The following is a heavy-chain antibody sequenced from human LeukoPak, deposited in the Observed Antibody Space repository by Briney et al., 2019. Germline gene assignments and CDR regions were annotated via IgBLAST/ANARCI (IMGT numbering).Heavy chain of an antibody. J-gene: IGHJ4*02. CDR1: GFTFSSYA. CDR3: ASIDMGVRGVIKRGYFYY. D-gene: IGHD3-10*01. CDR2: ISYDGSNK. Sequence: GGSLRLSCAASGFTFSSYAMHWVRQAPGKGLEWVAVISYDGSNKYYADSVKGRFTISRDNSKNTLYLQMNSLRAEDTAVYYCASIDMGVRGVIKRGYFYYWGQGTLATVPP. V-gene: IGHV3-30*01.